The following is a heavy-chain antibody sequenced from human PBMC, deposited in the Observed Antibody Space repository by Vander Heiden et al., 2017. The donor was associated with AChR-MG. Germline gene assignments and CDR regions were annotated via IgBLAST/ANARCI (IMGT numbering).Heavy chain of an antibody. J-gene: IGHJ6*02. V-gene: IGHV3-15*02. CDR1: EYTLDDAW. CDR2: MKSKGDGGRA. Sequence: EVQLVESGGALVKSGVSLRLYCAGSEYTLDDAWMSWVRQAPVKGLAWVGRMKSKGDGGRADYAAPVKGRFIISREDSRNMRYLQMNSLRTEDTGMYYCTTEGDGRNGVCSWVSGHQYYGMDVWGQGTTVAVSS. CDR3: TTEGDGRNGVCSWVSGHQYYGMDV. D-gene: IGHD3-10*01.